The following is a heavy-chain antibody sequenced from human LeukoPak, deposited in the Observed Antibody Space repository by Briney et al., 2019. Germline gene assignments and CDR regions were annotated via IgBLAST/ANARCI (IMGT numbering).Heavy chain of an antibody. V-gene: IGHV1-2*02. Sequence: ASVKVSCKASGYTFTSYGISWVRQAPGQGLEWMGWINSNTGDTGYAQKFQGRVTMTRDTSISTLYMDLSSLRSDDTAVYYCAKYSLRSNWHFDYWGQGTLVTVSS. CDR1: GYTFTSYG. J-gene: IGHJ4*02. CDR2: INSNTGDT. D-gene: IGHD1-1*01. CDR3: AKYSLRSNWHFDY.